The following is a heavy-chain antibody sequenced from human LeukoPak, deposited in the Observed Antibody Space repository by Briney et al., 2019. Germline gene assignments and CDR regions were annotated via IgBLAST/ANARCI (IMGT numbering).Heavy chain of an antibody. D-gene: IGHD2-2*01. Sequence: KTSETLSLTCAVYGGSFSGYYWSWIRQPPGKGLEWIGEINHSGSTNYNPSLKSRVTISVDTSKNQFSLKLSSVTAADTAVYYCARGGFVVVPAAILRRGRNLDYWGQGTLVTVSS. J-gene: IGHJ4*02. CDR2: INHSGST. CDR1: GGSFSGYY. V-gene: IGHV4-34*01. CDR3: ARGGFVVVPAAILRRGRNLDY.